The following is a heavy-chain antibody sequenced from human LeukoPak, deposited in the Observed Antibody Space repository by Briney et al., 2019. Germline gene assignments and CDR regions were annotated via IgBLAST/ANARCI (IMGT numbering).Heavy chain of an antibody. J-gene: IGHJ4*02. CDR1: GFTFSSYS. D-gene: IGHD1-26*01. CDR3: ARGNSVGAPRAGYYFDY. V-gene: IGHV3-48*01. Sequence: GGSLRLSCAASGFTFSSYSMNWVRQAPGKGLEWVAYISSSGKTIYYADSVQGRFTISRDNVKNSLYLQVNSLRAEDTAVYHCARGNSVGAPRAGYYFDYWGQGTLVTVSS. CDR2: ISSSGKTI.